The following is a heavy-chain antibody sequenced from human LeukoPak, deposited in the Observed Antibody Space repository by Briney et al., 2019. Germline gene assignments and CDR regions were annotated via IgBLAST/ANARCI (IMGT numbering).Heavy chain of an antibody. D-gene: IGHD6-13*01. J-gene: IGHJ4*02. V-gene: IGHV3-30*18. CDR1: GFTFSSYG. CDR2: ISYDGSDK. Sequence: GGSLRLSCAASGFTFSSYGMHWVRQAPGKGLEWAAVISYDGSDKYYADSVKGRFTISRDNSKNTLYLQMNSLKAEDTAVYYCAKDSSWAAADYYFDYWGQGTLVTVSS. CDR3: AKDSSWAAADYYFDY.